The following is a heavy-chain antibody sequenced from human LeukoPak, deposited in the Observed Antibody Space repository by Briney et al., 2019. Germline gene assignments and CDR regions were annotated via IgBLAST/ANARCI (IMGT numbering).Heavy chain of an antibody. CDR2: MSGNAGTT. CDR1: GFIFNNYA. Sequence: GGSLRLSCAASGFIFNNYAIHWVRQAPGKGLEWVSVMSGNAGTTYYGDSVKGRFTMSRDSSKNTVYLQMNSLRAEDTAVYYCAKDGSSRSSGWYAYWGQGTLVTVSS. CDR3: AKDGSSRSSGWYAY. D-gene: IGHD6-19*01. V-gene: IGHV3-23*01. J-gene: IGHJ4*02.